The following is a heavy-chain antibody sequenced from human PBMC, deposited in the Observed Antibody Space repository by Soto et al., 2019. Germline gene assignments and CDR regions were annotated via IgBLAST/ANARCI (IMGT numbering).Heavy chain of an antibody. V-gene: IGHV4-59*11. CDR2: ISYRVET. J-gene: IGHJ5*02. CDR3: VRGVGLQHDTGYYDFSSAKNNWFDP. D-gene: IGHD3-3*01. Sequence: SETLALTCTVSGGSISGHDWSWIRQPPGKGLQYIGYISYRVETNYKPSLKSRVTISVDTANNQFSLRLSSVTAEDTAVYSCVRGVGLQHDTGYYDFSSAKNNWFDPWGQGTLVTVSS. CDR1: GGSISGHD.